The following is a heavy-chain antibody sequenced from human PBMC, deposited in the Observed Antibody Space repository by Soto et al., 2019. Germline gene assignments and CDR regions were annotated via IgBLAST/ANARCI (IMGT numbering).Heavy chain of an antibody. J-gene: IGHJ4*02. CDR2: ISHSGST. V-gene: IGHV4-59*06. CDR3: AREYTYGSNFFDC. D-gene: IGHD5-18*01. CDR1: GGSISSYY. Sequence: SETLSLTCTVSGGSISSYYWSWIRQHPGKDLEWIGYISHSGSTYHTPSLKSRVIISADTSKNQFSLNLNSVTAADTAVYYCAREYTYGSNFFDCWGQGALVTVSS.